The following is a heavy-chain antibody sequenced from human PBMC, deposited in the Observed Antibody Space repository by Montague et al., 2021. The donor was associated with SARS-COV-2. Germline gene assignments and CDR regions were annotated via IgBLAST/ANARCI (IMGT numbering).Heavy chain of an antibody. V-gene: IGHV4-39*01. CDR1: GGSISSSSYY. CDR2: IYYSGST. Sequence: SETLSLTCTVSGGSISSSSYYWGWIRQPPEKGLEWIGSIYYSGSTYYNPSLKSRVTISVDTSKNQFSLKLSSVTAADTAVYYCARQDPYSKQKFYYYYYYMDVWGKGTTVTVSS. J-gene: IGHJ6*03. CDR3: ARQDPYSKQKFYYYYYYMDV. D-gene: IGHD4-11*01.